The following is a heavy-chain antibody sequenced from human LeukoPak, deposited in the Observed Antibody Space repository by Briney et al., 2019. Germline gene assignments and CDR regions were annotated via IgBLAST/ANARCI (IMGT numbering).Heavy chain of an antibody. V-gene: IGHV3-11*04. CDR3: ARYHHYFDY. CDR1: GFSFSDHY. CDR2: ITGSSTII. Sequence: GGSLKPSCVASGFSFSDHYMSWVRRAPGKGLEWLSYITGSSTIIKYADSVRGRFTISRDNAKNSVYLQINSLRVDDTAIYYCARYHHYFDYWGQGTLVTVSP. J-gene: IGHJ4*02.